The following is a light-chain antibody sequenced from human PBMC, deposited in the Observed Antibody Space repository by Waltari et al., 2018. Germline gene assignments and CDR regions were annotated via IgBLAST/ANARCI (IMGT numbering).Light chain of an antibody. V-gene: IGKV3-11*01. CDR3: HQRSNWPLT. CDR1: QSVTTD. Sequence: EVVLTQSPATLSLSPGDRATLSCRASQSVTTDLAWYQQRRGQPPGLLIYYASARATGIPARFSGSGSGTDFTLTISGLEPEDFAVYYCHQRSNWPLTFGPGTKVDFK. CDR2: YAS. J-gene: IGKJ3*01.